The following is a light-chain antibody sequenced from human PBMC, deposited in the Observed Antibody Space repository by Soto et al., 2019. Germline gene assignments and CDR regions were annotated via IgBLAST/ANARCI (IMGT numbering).Light chain of an antibody. V-gene: IGLV4-69*01. J-gene: IGLJ2*01. CDR1: SGHSSYA. CDR2: LNSDGSH. Sequence: LVLTQSPSASASLGASVKLTCTLSSGHSSYAIAWHQQQPEKGPRYLMKLNSDGSHSKGDGIPDRLSGSSSGAERYLTISSLQSEDEADYYCQTWGTGIVVFGGGTKLTVL. CDR3: QTWGTGIVV.